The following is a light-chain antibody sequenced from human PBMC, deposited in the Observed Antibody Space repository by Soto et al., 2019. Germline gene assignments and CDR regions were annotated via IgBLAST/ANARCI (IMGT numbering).Light chain of an antibody. CDR3: QQRRA. J-gene: IGKJ4*01. Sequence: EIVLTQSPATLSLSPGERATLSCRASQSVSSYLAWYQQKPGQAPRLLIYDASNRATGIPARFSGSGSGTEFTLTISSLEPEDFAVYYCQQRRAFGGGTKVDTK. V-gene: IGKV3-11*01. CDR2: DAS. CDR1: QSVSSY.